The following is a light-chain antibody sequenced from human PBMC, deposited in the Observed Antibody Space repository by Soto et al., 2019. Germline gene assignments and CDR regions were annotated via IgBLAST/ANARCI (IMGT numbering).Light chain of an antibody. Sequence: QSVLTQPPSVSGAPGQGVTISCTGTSTKFGGGNYVHGYQQFPGTAPKLLIYVNTKRPSGVPDRFSGSKSGTSASPSITGLQAEDEADYYCQSYDSRLSGCVFGGGTKLTVL. V-gene: IGLV1-40*01. CDR2: VNT. CDR1: STKFGGGNY. J-gene: IGLJ3*02. CDR3: QSYDSRLSGCV.